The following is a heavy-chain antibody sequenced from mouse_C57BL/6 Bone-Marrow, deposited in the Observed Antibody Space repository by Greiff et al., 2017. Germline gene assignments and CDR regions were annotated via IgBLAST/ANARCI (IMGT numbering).Heavy chain of an antibody. D-gene: IGHD1-1*01. CDR2: IYPRSGNT. Sequence: VKLVESGAELARPGASVKLSCKASGYTFTSYGISWVKQRTGQGLEWIGEIYPRSGNTYYNEKFKGKATLTADKSSSTAYMELRSLTSEDSAVYFCARSEYYGSNFAYWGQGTLVTVSA. J-gene: IGHJ3*01. CDR3: ARSEYYGSNFAY. CDR1: GYTFTSYG. V-gene: IGHV1-81*01.